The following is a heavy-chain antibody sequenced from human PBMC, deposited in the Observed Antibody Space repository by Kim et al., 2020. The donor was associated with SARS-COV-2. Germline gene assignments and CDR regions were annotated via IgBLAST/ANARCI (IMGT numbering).Heavy chain of an antibody. D-gene: IGHD3-10*01. Sequence: GGSLRLSCAASGFTFSSYAMSGVRQAPGKGLEWVSAISGSGGSTYYADSVKGRFTISRDNSKNTLYLQMNSLRAEDTAVYYCAKVIDGFGALDVWGQGTTVTVSS. V-gene: IGHV3-23*01. CDR1: GFTFSSYA. J-gene: IGHJ6*02. CDR2: ISGSGGST. CDR3: AKVIDGFGALDV.